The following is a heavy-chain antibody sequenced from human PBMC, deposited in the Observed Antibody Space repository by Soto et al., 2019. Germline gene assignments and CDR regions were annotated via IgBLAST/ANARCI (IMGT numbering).Heavy chain of an antibody. Sequence: QITLKESGPTLVKPTQTLTLTCTFSGFSLSTSGVGVGWIRQPPGKALEWLALIYWDDDKRYSPSLRSRLTTSQDTSKNPVVLTMTNMDPVDTATYYCIQSRCGGDCLQSYASHYSYGMDVWGQGTTVTVSS. CDR1: GFSLSTSGVG. CDR3: IQSRCGGDCLQSYASHYSYGMDV. V-gene: IGHV2-5*02. CDR2: IYWDDDK. D-gene: IGHD2-21*02. J-gene: IGHJ6*02.